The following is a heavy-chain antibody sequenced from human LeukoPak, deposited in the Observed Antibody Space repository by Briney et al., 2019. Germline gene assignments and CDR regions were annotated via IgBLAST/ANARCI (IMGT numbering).Heavy chain of an antibody. D-gene: IGHD3-16*01. CDR1: GGSISSGGYY. J-gene: IGHJ4*02. CDR3: ARAFSTDYFDY. Sequence: PSETLSLTCTVSGGSISSGGYYWSWIRQPPGKGLEWIGYIYHSRSTYYNPSLKGRVTISVDRSKNQFSLKLSSVTAADTAVYYCARAFSTDYFDYWGQGTLVTVSS. V-gene: IGHV4-30-2*01. CDR2: IYHSRST.